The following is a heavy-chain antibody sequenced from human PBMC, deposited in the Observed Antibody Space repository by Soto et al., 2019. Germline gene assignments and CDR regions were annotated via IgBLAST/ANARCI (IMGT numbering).Heavy chain of an antibody. CDR1: GFSLSTSGVG. CDR2: IYWDDDK. D-gene: IGHD2-21*02. Sequence: QITLKESGPPLVKPTQTLTLTCTFSGFSLSTSGVGVGWIRQPPGKALEWLALIYWDDDKRYSPSLKSRLTLTKYTSKDQVVVTMTNSDPVDTATYYSASIQKYCGGNCYSGFDYWGQGTLGTVSS. CDR3: ASIQKYCGGNCYSGFDY. V-gene: IGHV2-5*02. J-gene: IGHJ4*02.